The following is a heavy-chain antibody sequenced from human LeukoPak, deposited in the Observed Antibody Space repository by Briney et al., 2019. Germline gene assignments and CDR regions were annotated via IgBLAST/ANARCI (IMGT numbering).Heavy chain of an antibody. J-gene: IGHJ2*01. CDR3: ARLAQNRGRYFDL. CDR2: INHSGST. Sequence: KPSETLSLTCAVYGGSFSGYYWSWIRQPPGKGLEWIGEINHSGSTNYNPSLKSRVTISVDPSKNQFSLKLSSMTAADTAVYYCARLAQNRGRYFDLWGRGTLVTVSS. D-gene: IGHD2/OR15-2a*01. CDR1: GGSFSGYY. V-gene: IGHV4-34*01.